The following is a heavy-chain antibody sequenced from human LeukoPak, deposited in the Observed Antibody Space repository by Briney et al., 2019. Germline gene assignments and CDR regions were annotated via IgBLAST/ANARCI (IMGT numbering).Heavy chain of an antibody. CDR3: ARDYYDFWSGILAY. J-gene: IGHJ4*02. D-gene: IGHD3-3*01. CDR2: ISFDGSNQ. Sequence: GGSLRLSCAASGFTFSSYSMHWVRQAPGTGLQWVAVISFDGSNQYYADSVKGRFTISRDNSKNTLYLQMNSLRADDTAMYYCARDYYDFWSGILAYWGRGTLVTVSS. V-gene: IGHV3-30-3*01. CDR1: GFTFSSYS.